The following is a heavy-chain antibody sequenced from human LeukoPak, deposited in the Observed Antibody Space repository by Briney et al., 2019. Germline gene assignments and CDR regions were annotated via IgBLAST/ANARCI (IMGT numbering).Heavy chain of an antibody. CDR1: GGTFSSYA. CDR2: IIPILGTA. J-gene: IGHJ5*02. D-gene: IGHD1-26*01. V-gene: IGHV1-69*10. CDR3: ARSYSGSFPFDP. Sequence: ASVKVSCKASGGTFSSYAISWVRQAPGQGLEWMGGIIPILGTANYAQKFQGRVTITADKSTSTAYMELSSLRSEDTAVYYCARSYSGSFPFDPWGQGTLVTVSS.